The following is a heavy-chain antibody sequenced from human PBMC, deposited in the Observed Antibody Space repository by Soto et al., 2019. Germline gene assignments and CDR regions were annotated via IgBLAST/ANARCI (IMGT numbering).Heavy chain of an antibody. Sequence: ETLSLTCTVSGGSISSYYWSWIRQPPGKGLEWIGYIYYSGSTNYNPSLKSRVTISVDTSKNQFSLKLSSVTAADTAVYYCARVRYYYGSGSYYVDYWGQGTLVTVSS. J-gene: IGHJ4*02. D-gene: IGHD3-10*01. CDR3: ARVRYYYGSGSYYVDY. CDR1: GGSISSYY. V-gene: IGHV4-59*01. CDR2: IYYSGST.